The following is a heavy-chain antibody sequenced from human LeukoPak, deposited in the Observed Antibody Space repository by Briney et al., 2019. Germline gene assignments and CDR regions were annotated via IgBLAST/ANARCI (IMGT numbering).Heavy chain of an antibody. CDR2: TFYRSKWYN. CDR3: ARLGLGGAFDI. J-gene: IGHJ3*02. D-gene: IGHD2-15*01. CDR1: GDSFSSNSAV. Sequence: SQTLSLTCAISGDSFSSNSAVWNWIRPSPSRGLEWLGRTFYRSKWYNDYAVSVKSRITIKPGTSKNQFSLQLNSAPPEDTAVYYCARLGLGGAFDIWGQGTMVTVSS. V-gene: IGHV6-1*01.